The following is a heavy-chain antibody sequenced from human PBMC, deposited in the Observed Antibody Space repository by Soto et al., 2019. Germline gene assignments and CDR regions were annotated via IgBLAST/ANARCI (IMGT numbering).Heavy chain of an antibody. CDR2: IYYSGST. Sequence: SETLSLTCTVSGGSVSSGSYYWSWIRQPPGKGLEWIGYIYYSGSTNYNPSLKSRVTISVDTSKNQFSLKLSSVTAADTAVYYCARDPYGDFTHYFDYWGQGTLVT. D-gene: IGHD4-17*01. V-gene: IGHV4-61*01. CDR3: ARDPYGDFTHYFDY. J-gene: IGHJ4*02. CDR1: GGSVSSGSYY.